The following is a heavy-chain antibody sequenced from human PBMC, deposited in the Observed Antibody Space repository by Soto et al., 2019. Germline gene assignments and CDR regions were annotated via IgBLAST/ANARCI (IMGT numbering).Heavy chain of an antibody. J-gene: IGHJ6*02. V-gene: IGHV4-31*03. CDR1: GGSIRSGGYY. CDR3: ARDHLMATAGTGRHYLGLKV. D-gene: IGHD5-18*01. Sequence: TLSLTCTVSGGSIRSGGYYWSWVRQNPRRGLEWIGNIYYSGNTYYNPSLKSRLIISVDTSKNQFSLKLSSVTAADTAVYYCARDHLMATAGTGRHYLGLKVWGQGTTVTVSS. CDR2: IYYSGNT.